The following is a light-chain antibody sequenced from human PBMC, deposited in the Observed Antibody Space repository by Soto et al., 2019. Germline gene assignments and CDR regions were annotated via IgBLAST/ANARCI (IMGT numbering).Light chain of an antibody. V-gene: IGKV3-11*01. Sequence: EIVLTQSPATLSLSPGNRATLSCRASQSGSGYLAWYQQKPGQAPRLLIYDASNRATGIQARFSGSGSGTDFTLTITSLEPEDCAVYYCQQRSNWPSTFGGGTKVEI. CDR1: QSGSGY. J-gene: IGKJ4*01. CDR2: DAS. CDR3: QQRSNWPST.